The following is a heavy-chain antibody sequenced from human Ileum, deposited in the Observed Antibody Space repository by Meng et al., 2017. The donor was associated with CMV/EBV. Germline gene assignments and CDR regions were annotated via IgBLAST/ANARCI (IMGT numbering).Heavy chain of an antibody. D-gene: IGHD3-22*01. J-gene: IGHJ5*02. CDR3: ARELIVVAANWFDP. Sequence: AVYGGSFSGYYWSWIRQPPGKGLEWIGEINHSGSTNYNPSLKSRVTISVDTSKNQFSLKLSSVTAADTAVYYCARELIVVAANWFDPWGQGTLVTVS. V-gene: IGHV4-34*01. CDR2: INHSGST. CDR1: GGSFSGYY.